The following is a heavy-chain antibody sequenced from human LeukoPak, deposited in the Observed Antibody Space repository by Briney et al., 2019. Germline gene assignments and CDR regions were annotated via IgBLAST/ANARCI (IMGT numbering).Heavy chain of an antibody. CDR1: GFTVSTNY. CDR3: ARERYCGGDCSPILDY. V-gene: IGHV3-53*01. CDR2: IYGGGTT. Sequence: PGGSLRLSCAASGFTVSTNYMSWVRQAPGKGLEWVSVIYGGGTTYCADSVKGRFTISRDNSKNTLYLQMNNLRAEDTAVYYCARERYCGGDCSPILDYWGQGTLVTVSS. J-gene: IGHJ4*02. D-gene: IGHD2-21*02.